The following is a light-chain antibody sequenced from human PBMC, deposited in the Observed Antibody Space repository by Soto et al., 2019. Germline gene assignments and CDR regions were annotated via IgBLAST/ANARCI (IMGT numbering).Light chain of an antibody. CDR1: SSNIGNNY. J-gene: IGLJ2*01. CDR2: DNN. V-gene: IGLV1-51*01. Sequence: QSVLPQPPSVSAAPGQKVTISCSGSSSNIGNNYVSWYQQLPGTAPKLLIYDNNKRPSGIPDRFSGSKSGTSATLGITGLQTGDEADYNCGTWDSSRSAGVFGGGTKLTVL. CDR3: GTWDSSRSAGV.